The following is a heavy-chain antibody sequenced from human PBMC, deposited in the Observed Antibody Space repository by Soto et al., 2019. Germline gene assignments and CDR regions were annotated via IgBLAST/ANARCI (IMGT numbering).Heavy chain of an antibody. CDR3: AKDKAGRPYTSGHAFEY. J-gene: IGHJ4*02. CDR2: ISWDGGST. D-gene: IGHD3-22*01. Sequence: PWGSLRLSCAASAFTFDDYTMHWVRQDPGKCLEWVSLISWDGGSTYYADSVKGRFTISRDNSKNSLYLQMNSLRPEDTALYYCAKDKAGRPYTSGHAFEYLGPGXLVNVFS. CDR1: AFTFDDYT. V-gene: IGHV3-43*01.